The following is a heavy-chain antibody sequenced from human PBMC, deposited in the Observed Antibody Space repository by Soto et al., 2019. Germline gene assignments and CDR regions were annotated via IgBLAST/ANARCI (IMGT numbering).Heavy chain of an antibody. CDR1: GYTFTSYY. J-gene: IGHJ6*02. Sequence: ASVKVSCKASGYTFTSYYMQWVRQAPGQGLEWMGIINPSGGSTSYAQKFQGRVTMTRDTSTSTVYMELSRLRSEDTAVYYCARDVEVVATLPFEYYYYYGMGVWGQRSTVTVSS. V-gene: IGHV1-46*01. D-gene: IGHD5-12*01. CDR3: ARDVEVVATLPFEYYYYYGMGV. CDR2: INPSGGST.